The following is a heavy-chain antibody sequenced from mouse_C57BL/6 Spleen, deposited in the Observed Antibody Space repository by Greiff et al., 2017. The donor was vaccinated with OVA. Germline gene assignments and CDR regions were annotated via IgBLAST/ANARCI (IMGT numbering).Heavy chain of an antibody. J-gene: IGHJ4*01. Sequence: EVKLEESGGGLVQPGGSMKLSCVASGFTFSNYWMNWVRQSPEKGLEWVAQIRLKSDNYATHYAESVKGRFTISRDDSKSSVYLQMNNLRAEDTGIYYCTRDYYGSSWGYYAMDYWGQGTSVTVSS. CDR3: TRDYYGSSWGYYAMDY. CDR2: IRLKSDNYAT. CDR1: GFTFSNYW. V-gene: IGHV6-3*01. D-gene: IGHD1-1*01.